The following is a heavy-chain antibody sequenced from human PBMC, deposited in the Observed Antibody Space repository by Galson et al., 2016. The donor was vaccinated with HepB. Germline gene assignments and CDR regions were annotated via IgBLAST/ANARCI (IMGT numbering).Heavy chain of an antibody. Sequence: PALVKPTQTLTLTCTVSGFSLSNARMGVTWIRQPPGKALEWLAHIFSNDEKSYSSSLKSRVTISKDTSKGQAVLKMTNMGPVDTATYYCARISGGPFLPADYYYGMDVWGQGTTVTVSS. CDR3: ARISGGPFLPADYYYGMDV. V-gene: IGHV2-26*01. J-gene: IGHJ6*02. CDR1: GFSLSNARMG. CDR2: IFSNDEK. D-gene: IGHD2-15*01.